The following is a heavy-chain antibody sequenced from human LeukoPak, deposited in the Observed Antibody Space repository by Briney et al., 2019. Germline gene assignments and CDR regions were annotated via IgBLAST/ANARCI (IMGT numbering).Heavy chain of an antibody. D-gene: IGHD2-21*02. Sequence: PGGSLSLSCAASGFTFSSYSMNWFRQAPGKELKWVSSISSSSSYIYYADSVKGRFTISRDNAKNSLYLQMNSLRAEDTAVYYCARDERDCGGDCYFDYWGQGTLVTVSS. J-gene: IGHJ4*02. V-gene: IGHV3-21*01. CDR1: GFTFSSYS. CDR3: ARDERDCGGDCYFDY. CDR2: ISSSSSYI.